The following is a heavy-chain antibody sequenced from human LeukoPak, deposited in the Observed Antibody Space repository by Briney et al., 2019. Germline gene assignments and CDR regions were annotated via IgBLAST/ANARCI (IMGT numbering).Heavy chain of an antibody. CDR1: GDSISSSSYY. J-gene: IGHJ4*02. D-gene: IGHD1-26*01. CDR3: ARGRTDYFDY. Sequence: SETLSLTCTVSGDSISSSSYYWGWIRQTPGKGLEWIGSIYYTWTTNYNPSLESRLTISVDTSKNQFSLKLSSVTAADTVVYYCARGRTDYFDYWGQGTLVTVSS. CDR2: IYYTWTT. V-gene: IGHV4-39*01.